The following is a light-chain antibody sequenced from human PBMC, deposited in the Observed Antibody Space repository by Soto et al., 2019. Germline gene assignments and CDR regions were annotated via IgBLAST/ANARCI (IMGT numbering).Light chain of an antibody. Sequence: DIQMTQSPSSLSASVGDRVTITCQASQDISNYLNWYQQKPGKAPKLLIYDASNLETGVPSRFXXXXXXXXXXXXXXSLQPEDIATYYCQQYDNLETFGPGTKVDIK. CDR3: QQYDNLET. CDR2: DAS. J-gene: IGKJ3*01. CDR1: QDISNY. V-gene: IGKV1-33*01.